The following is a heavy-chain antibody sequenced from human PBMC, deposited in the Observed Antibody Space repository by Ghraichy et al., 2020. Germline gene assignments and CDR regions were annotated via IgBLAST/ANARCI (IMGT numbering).Heavy chain of an antibody. CDR2: IYYSGST. CDR3: ARRGYYGSGSYYNPYAFDY. V-gene: IGHV4-59*08. D-gene: IGHD3-10*01. J-gene: IGHJ4*02. CDR1: GGSISSYY. Sequence: SETLSLTCTVSGGSISSYYWSWIRQPPGKGLEWIGYIYYSGSTNYNPSLKSRVTISVDTSKNQFSLKLSSVTAADTAVYYCARRGYYGSGSYYNPYAFDYWGQGTLVTVSS.